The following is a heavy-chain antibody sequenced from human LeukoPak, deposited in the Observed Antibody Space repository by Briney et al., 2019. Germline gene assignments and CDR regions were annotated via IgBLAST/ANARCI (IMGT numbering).Heavy chain of an antibody. CDR2: INHSGST. Sequence: SETLSLTCAVYGGSFSGYYWSWIRQPPRKGLEWIGEINHSGSTNYNPSLNSRVTISVDTSKNQFSLKLSSVTDADTAIYYCARLTSGWYVIYWGQGTLVTVSS. J-gene: IGHJ4*02. V-gene: IGHV4-34*01. D-gene: IGHD6-19*01. CDR3: ARLTSGWYVIY. CDR1: GGSFSGYY.